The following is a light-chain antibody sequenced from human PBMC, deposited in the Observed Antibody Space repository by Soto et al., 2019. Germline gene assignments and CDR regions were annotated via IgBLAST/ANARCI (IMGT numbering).Light chain of an antibody. Sequence: DIQMTQSPSSLSESVGDRVTITCRASQSISSYLNWYQQKPGKAPKLLIYAASSLQSGVPSRFSGSGSGTDFTLTISSLHPEEFATYYCQQRYSTLWTFGQGTKVDIK. CDR1: QSISSY. J-gene: IGKJ1*01. CDR2: AAS. CDR3: QQRYSTLWT. V-gene: IGKV1-39*01.